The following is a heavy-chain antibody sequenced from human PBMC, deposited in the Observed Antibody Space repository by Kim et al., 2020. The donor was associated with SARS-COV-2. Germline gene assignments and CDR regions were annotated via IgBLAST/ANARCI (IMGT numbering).Heavy chain of an antibody. V-gene: IGHV1-69*13. D-gene: IGHD3-10*01. CDR1: GCTFSRYA. CDR3: ARGGFGPMDDY. CDR2: IIPSFGTA. Sequence: SVKVSCKASGCTFSRYAIGWVRQAPVPGLAWGGMIIPSFGTANYAQKFQGRVTITADEYTSTAYMELSSLRAEDTAVYFCARGGFGPMDDYWGQGTLVTVSS. J-gene: IGHJ4*02.